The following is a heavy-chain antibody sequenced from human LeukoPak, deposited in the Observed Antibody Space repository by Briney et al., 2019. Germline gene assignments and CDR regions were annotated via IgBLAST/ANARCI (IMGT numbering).Heavy chain of an antibody. Sequence: SETLSLTCTVSGGSISSYYWSWIRQPPGKGLEWVGYIYHSGSTYYNPSLKSRVTISVDRSKNQFSLKLSSVTAADTAVYYCARGRDGYKGYWGQGTLVTVSS. CDR3: ARGRDGYKGY. V-gene: IGHV4-59*12. D-gene: IGHD5-24*01. J-gene: IGHJ4*02. CDR1: GGSISSYY. CDR2: IYHSGST.